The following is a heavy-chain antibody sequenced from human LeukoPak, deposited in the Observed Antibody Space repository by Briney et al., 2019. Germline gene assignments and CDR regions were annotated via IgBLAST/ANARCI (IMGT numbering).Heavy chain of an antibody. CDR1: GFTFSSYS. D-gene: IGHD6-19*01. CDR3: AKDQGSGWYTPRPYGMDV. J-gene: IGHJ6*02. V-gene: IGHV3-30*18. CDR2: ISYDGSNK. Sequence: GGSLRLSCAASGFTFSSYSMNWVRQAPGKGLEWVAVISYDGSNKYYADSVKGRFTISRDNSKNTLYLQMNSLRAEDTAVYYCAKDQGSGWYTPRPYGMDVWGQGTTVTVSS.